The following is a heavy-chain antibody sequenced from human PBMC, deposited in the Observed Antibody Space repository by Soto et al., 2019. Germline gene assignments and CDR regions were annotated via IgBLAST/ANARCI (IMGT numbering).Heavy chain of an antibody. CDR1: GFTFSTYA. Sequence: EVQLLESGGGLVQPGGSLRLSCAGSGFTFSTYAMAWVRQAPGKALEWVSTISDSGSNTHYVDSVEGRFTISRDNSKSKVLLHMNSLKANDSAVYYCARDVGGSSLFDYWGQGTLVTVSS. D-gene: IGHD1-26*01. V-gene: IGHV3-23*01. J-gene: IGHJ4*02. CDR3: ARDVGGSSLFDY. CDR2: ISDSGSNT.